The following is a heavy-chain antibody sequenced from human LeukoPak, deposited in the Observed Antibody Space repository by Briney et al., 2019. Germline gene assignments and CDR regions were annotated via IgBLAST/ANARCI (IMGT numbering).Heavy chain of an antibody. V-gene: IGHV4-39*01. Sequence: SETLSLTCTVSGGSISSSSYYWDWIRQPPGKGLEWIGSIYYSGSTYYNPSLKSRVTISVDTSKNQFSLKLSSVTAADTAVYNCASILLSSHYYFNYWGQGTLVTVSS. CDR2: IYYSGST. CDR3: ASILLSSHYYFNY. D-gene: IGHD2/OR15-2a*01. J-gene: IGHJ4*02. CDR1: GGSISSSSYY.